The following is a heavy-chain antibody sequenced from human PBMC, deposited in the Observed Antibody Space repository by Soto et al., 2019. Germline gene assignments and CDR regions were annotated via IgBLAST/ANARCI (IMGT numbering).Heavy chain of an antibody. D-gene: IGHD3-3*01. CDR2: ISSSSSYI. V-gene: IGHV3-21*01. J-gene: IGHJ4*02. CDR3: ARDAHYDFWSGYPY. CDR1: GFTFSSYS. Sequence: GGSLRLSCAASGFTFSSYSVNWVRQAPGKGLEWVSSISSSSSYIYYADSVKGRFTISRDNAKNSLYLQMNSLRAEDTAVYYCARDAHYDFWSGYPYWGQGTLVTVSS.